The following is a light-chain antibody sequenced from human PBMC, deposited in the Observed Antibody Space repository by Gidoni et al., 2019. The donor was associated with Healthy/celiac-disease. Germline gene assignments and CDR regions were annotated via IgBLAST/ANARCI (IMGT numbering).Light chain of an antibody. CDR3: QQRSNWPIFT. CDR2: DAS. Sequence: EIVLTQSPATLSLSPGERATLSCRASQSVSSYLAWYQQKPGQAPRLLIYDASNRATCIPARFSGSGSGTDFTLTISSLEPEDFAVYYCQQRSNWPIFTFXPXTKVDIK. J-gene: IGKJ3*01. V-gene: IGKV3-11*01. CDR1: QSVSSY.